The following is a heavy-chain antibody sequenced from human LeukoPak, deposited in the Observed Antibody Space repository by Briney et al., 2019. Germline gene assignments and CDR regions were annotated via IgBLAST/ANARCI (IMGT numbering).Heavy chain of an antibody. CDR1: GYTFTGYY. Sequence: GASVKVSCKASGYTFTGYYMHWVRQAPGQGLEWMGWINPNSGGTNYAQKFQGRVTMTRDTSISTAYMELSRLRSDDTAVYYCARDLLWFGEQSLGYCSGGSCYSAQTWDDYWGQGTLVTVSS. V-gene: IGHV1-2*02. D-gene: IGHD2-15*01. CDR2: INPNSGGT. CDR3: ARDLLWFGEQSLGYCSGGSCYSAQTWDDY. J-gene: IGHJ4*02.